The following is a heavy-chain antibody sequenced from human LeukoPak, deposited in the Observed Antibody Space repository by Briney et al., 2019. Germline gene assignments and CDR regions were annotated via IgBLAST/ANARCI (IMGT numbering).Heavy chain of an antibody. J-gene: IGHJ4*02. D-gene: IGHD3-10*01. V-gene: IGHV3-23*01. CDR1: GFTFSSYG. CDR3: AKDLSNYYGSGSYYRGTFDY. Sequence: GGTLRLSCAASGFTFSSYGMSWVRQAPGKGLEWVSAISGSGGSTYYADSVKGRFTISRDNSKNTLYLQMKGLRAEDTAVYYCAKDLSNYYGSGSYYRGTFDYWGQGTMVTVSS. CDR2: ISGSGGST.